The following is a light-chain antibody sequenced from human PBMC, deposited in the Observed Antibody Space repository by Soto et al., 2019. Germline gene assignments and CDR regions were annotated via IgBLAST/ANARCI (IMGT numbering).Light chain of an antibody. V-gene: IGLV1-51*01. CDR1: SSNIGNNY. J-gene: IGLJ1*01. CDR2: DNN. CDR3: GTWDSSLSAGQAV. Sequence: QSVLTQPPSVSAAPGQKVTISCSGSSSNIGNNYVSWYQQLPGTAPKLLIYDNNKRPSGIPDRFSGSKSGTSATLGITGLQTGDEADYYCGTWDSSLSAGQAVFGTGTKVTVL.